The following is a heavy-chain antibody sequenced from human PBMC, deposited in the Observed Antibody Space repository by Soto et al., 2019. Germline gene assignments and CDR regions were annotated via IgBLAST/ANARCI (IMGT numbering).Heavy chain of an antibody. J-gene: IGHJ6*03. CDR3: ARDLQGLRPRGYMDV. D-gene: IGHD6-25*01. CDR1: GFTVSSNY. Sequence: PGGSLRLSCAASGFTVSSNYMSWVRQAPGKGLEWVSVIYSGGSTYYADSVKGRFTISRDNSKNTLYLQMNSLRAEDTAVYYCARDLQGLRPRGYMDVWGKGTTVTVSS. V-gene: IGHV3-66*01. CDR2: IYSGGST.